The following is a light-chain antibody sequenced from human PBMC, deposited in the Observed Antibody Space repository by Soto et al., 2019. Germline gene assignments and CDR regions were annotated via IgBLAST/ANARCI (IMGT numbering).Light chain of an antibody. V-gene: IGLV2-14*01. Sequence: QSALTQPASVSGSPGQSTTISCSGTSSDVGSYDHVAWYQQFPGKTPKLMIYAVSNRPSGVSNRFSGSKSGNTASLTISGLQAEDEAYYYCISYTGSSTSYVFGTGTKVTVL. CDR3: ISYTGSSTSYV. CDR2: AVS. J-gene: IGLJ1*01. CDR1: SSDVGSYDH.